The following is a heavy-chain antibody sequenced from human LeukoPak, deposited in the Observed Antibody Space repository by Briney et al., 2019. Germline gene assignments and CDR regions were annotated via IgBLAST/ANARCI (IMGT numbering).Heavy chain of an antibody. Sequence: SETLSLSCTVSGGSISDYYWTWIRQPAGKGLEWIGRMYISGNIAYNPSLRGRATMSADTSKNQVSLKLRSVTAADTAVYYCARGIYNSDWFSPDYWGQGALLTVSS. J-gene: IGHJ4*02. CDR3: ARGIYNSDWFSPDY. CDR1: GGSISDYY. V-gene: IGHV4-4*07. D-gene: IGHD6-19*01. CDR2: MYISGNI.